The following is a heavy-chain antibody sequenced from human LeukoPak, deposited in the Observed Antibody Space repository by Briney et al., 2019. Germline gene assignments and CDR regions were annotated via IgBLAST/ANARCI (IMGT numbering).Heavy chain of an antibody. CDR3: ARVASSGDFDY. Sequence: ETGGSLRLSCAASGFTFSSYTMSWVRQAPGKGLEWVSSISSSSSYIYYADSVKGRFTISRDNAKNSLYLQMNSLRAEDTAVYYCARVASSGDFDYWGQGTLVTVSS. V-gene: IGHV3-21*01. J-gene: IGHJ4*02. CDR1: GFTFSSYT. CDR2: ISSSSSYI. D-gene: IGHD3-22*01.